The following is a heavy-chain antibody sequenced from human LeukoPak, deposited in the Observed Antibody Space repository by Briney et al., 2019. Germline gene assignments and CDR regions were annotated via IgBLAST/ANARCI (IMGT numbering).Heavy chain of an antibody. CDR3: ARDLYYDYVCGSYRPFDY. CDR2: ISSSSSYI. CDR1: GFTFSSYS. D-gene: IGHD3-16*02. J-gene: IGHJ4*02. V-gene: IGHV3-21*01. Sequence: GGSLRLSCAASGFTFSSYSMNWVRQVPGKGLEWVSSISSSSSYIYYADSVKGRFTISRDNAKNSLYLQMNSLRAEDTAVYYCARDLYYDYVCGSYRPFDYWGQGTLVTVSS.